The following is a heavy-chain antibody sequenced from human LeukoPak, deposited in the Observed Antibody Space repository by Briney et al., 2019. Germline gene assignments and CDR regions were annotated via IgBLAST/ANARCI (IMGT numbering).Heavy chain of an antibody. Sequence: GGSLRLSCAASGFTFSNNWMSWVRQAPGKGLECVANIKKDGSEKYYINSVKGRFTISRDNAKNSLYLQMNSLRAEDTAVYYCARVQWLVHSYYFDYWGQGTLVTVSS. CDR3: ARVQWLVHSYYFDY. D-gene: IGHD6-19*01. J-gene: IGHJ4*02. CDR2: IKKDGSEK. CDR1: GFTFSNNW. V-gene: IGHV3-7*03.